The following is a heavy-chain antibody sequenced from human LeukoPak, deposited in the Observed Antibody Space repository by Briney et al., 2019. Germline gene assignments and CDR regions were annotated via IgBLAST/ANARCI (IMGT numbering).Heavy chain of an antibody. V-gene: IGHV4-61*02. J-gene: IGHJ5*02. CDR3: ARGVRDGYNKWFDP. CDR2: IYTSGSS. Sequence: PSQTLSLTCTVSGGSISSGSYYWSWIRQPAGKGLEWIGRIYTSGSSNYNPSLKSRVTISVDTSKNQFSLKLSSVTAADTAVCYCARGVRDGYNKWFDPWGQGTLVTVSS. D-gene: IGHD5-24*01. CDR1: GGSISSGSYY.